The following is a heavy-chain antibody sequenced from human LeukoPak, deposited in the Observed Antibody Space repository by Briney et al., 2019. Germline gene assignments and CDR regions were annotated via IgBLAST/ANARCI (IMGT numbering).Heavy chain of an antibody. J-gene: IGHJ4*02. CDR1: ASGVTFSSHS. D-gene: IGHD1-20*01. V-gene: IGHV3-21*05. Sequence: PGGSLRLSCAASASGVTFSSHSMNWVRQAPGKGLEWISYIYSSGSYIFYAASVKGRLTVSRDNARNSLYLQMNSLRAEDTAIYYCAREYNSRATFDYWGQGTLVTVSS. CDR3: AREYNSRATFDY. CDR2: IYSSGSYI.